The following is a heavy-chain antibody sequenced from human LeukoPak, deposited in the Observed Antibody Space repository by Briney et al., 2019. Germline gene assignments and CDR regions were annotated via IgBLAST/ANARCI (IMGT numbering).Heavy chain of an antibody. Sequence: ASVKVSCMASVFTFASSIIQWVRQARGQRLEWVGWIVVGSGDTIYAQRFQERVTITRDVSAGTAYMELSSLRSEDTAVYFCAADDFSTTGPIDSWGQGTLVSVSS. J-gene: IGHJ4*02. V-gene: IGHV1-58*02. D-gene: IGHD3-3*01. CDR3: AADDFSTTGPIDS. CDR2: IVVGSGDT. CDR1: VFTFASSI.